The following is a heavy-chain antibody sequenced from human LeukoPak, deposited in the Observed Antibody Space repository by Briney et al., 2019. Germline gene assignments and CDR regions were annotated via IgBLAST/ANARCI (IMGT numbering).Heavy chain of an antibody. CDR2: INPSGGST. CDR3: ARDVGTTTAGFDP. Sequence: ASVKVSCKASGYTFTSYYMHWVRQAPGQGLEWMGIINPSGGSTSYAQKFQGRVTMTRDTSTSTVYMEVSSLRSEDTAVYYCARDVGTTTAGFDPWGQGTLVTVSS. J-gene: IGHJ5*02. CDR1: GYTFTSYY. D-gene: IGHD1-26*01. V-gene: IGHV1-46*01.